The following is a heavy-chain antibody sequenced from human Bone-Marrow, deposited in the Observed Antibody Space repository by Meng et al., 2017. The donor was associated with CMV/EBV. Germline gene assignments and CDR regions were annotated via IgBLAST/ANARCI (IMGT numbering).Heavy chain of an antibody. Sequence: GESLKISCAASGFTFSSYAMHWVRQAPGKGLEWVAIISYDGSKKYYADSVKGRFTISRDKSKSTLYLQMNSLRAEDRAVYYCARVGGRSYDFWSGYPNTYYYYGMDVWGQRTTVTVSS. CDR1: GFTFSSYA. D-gene: IGHD3-3*01. CDR2: ISYDGSKK. CDR3: ARVGGRSYDFWSGYPNTYYYYGMDV. J-gene: IGHJ6*02. V-gene: IGHV3-30-3*01.